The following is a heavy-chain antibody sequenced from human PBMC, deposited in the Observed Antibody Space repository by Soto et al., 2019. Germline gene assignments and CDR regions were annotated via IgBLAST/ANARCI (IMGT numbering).Heavy chain of an antibody. CDR2: INAGNGNT. V-gene: IGHV1-3*01. Sequence: ASVKVSCKASGYSFTSYAMHWVRQAPGQRLEWMGWINAGNGNTKYSQKFQGRVTITRDTSASTAYMELSSLRSEDTAVYYCARDWDYDILTGYLYWGQGTLVTVSS. J-gene: IGHJ4*02. CDR3: ARDWDYDILTGYLY. CDR1: GYSFTSYA. D-gene: IGHD3-9*01.